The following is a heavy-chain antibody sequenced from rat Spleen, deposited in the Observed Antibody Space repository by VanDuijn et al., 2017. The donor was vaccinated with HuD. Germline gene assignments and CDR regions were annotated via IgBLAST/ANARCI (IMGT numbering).Heavy chain of an antibody. CDR3: TRGYYFDY. J-gene: IGHJ2*01. Sequence: EVQVVESGGGIVQPGRSMKLSCAASGFTFSNYDMVWVRQAPTKGLKWVASISYGGSTPYYRDSVKGRFTISRDNAKSTLYLQMDSLRSEDTATYYCTRGYYFDYWGQGVMVTVSS. V-gene: IGHV5-25*01. CDR1: GFTFSNYD. CDR2: ISYGGSTP.